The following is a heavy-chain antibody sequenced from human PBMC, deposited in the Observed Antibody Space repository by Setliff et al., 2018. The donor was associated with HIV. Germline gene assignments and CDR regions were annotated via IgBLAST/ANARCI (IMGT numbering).Heavy chain of an antibody. D-gene: IGHD3-10*01. CDR3: AREMEIWFGELFYYYGMDV. Sequence: ASVKVSCKASGYSFINYGISWVRQAPGQGLEWMGWISTYNGNTNYAPRLLGRVTMTTDTSTSTAYMELRSLSSDDTALYYCAREMEIWFGELFYYYGMDVWGQGTTVTVSS. CDR2: ISTYNGNT. J-gene: IGHJ6*02. V-gene: IGHV1-18*01. CDR1: GYSFINYG.